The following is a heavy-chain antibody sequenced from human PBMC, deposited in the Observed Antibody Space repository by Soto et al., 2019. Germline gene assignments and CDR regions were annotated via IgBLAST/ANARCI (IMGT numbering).Heavy chain of an antibody. V-gene: IGHV3-23*01. CDR3: AKEMVATAYVETSPFDL. J-gene: IGHJ4*02. CDR1: GFTFSRYA. CDR2: IDGSGGDR. D-gene: IGHD5-12*01. Sequence: EVQLLESGGGLVQPGGSLTLSCTGSGFTFSRYAMGWVRQAPGTGLEWVSVIDGSGGDRSIADSVKGRFTISRDNSKNTLYLHMSSLTAEHTARYYCAKEMVATAYVETSPFDLWGQGTLVTGSS.